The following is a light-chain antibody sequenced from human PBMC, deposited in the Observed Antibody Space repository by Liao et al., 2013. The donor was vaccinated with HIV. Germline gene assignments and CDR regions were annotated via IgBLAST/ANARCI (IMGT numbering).Light chain of an antibody. V-gene: IGLV3-21*04. CDR2: YDI. CDR3: LVWDTSSDHSV. CDR1: NIGSKS. Sequence: SYELTQPPSVSVAPGKTASITCGGNNIGSKSVHWYQQMPGQAPVLVIYYDIDRPSGIPERFSGSNSGSTATLTISRVEAGDEADYYCLVWDTSSDHSVFGGGTKLTVL. J-gene: IGLJ3*02.